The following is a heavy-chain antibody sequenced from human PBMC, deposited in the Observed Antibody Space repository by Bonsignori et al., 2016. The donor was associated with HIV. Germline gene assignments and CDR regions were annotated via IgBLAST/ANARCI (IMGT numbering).Heavy chain of an antibody. J-gene: IGHJ4*02. CDR2: INHSGST. D-gene: IGHD4-23*01. V-gene: IGHV4-34*01. CDR1: GGSFSGYY. CDR3: ARGGYGGNID. Sequence: SETLSLTCAVYGGSFSGYYWSWIRQPPGKGLEWIGEINHSGSTNYNPSLKSRVTISVDTSKNQFSLKLSSVTAADTAVYYCARGGYGGNIDWGQGTLVTVSS.